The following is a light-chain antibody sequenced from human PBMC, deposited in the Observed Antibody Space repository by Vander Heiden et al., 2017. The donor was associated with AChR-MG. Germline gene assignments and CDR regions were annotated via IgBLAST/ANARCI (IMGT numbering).Light chain of an antibody. V-gene: IGKV3-11*01. CDR2: DSI. J-gene: IGKJ3*01. CDR1: QSVSSY. Sequence: EIVLTQSPATLSLSPGERATLSCRASQSVSSYLAWYQQKPGQAPRLLIYDSINRATGIPARFSGSGSGTDFTLTISSLEPEDFAVYYCQQRSNWQGFTFGPGTKVDIK. CDR3: QQRSNWQGFT.